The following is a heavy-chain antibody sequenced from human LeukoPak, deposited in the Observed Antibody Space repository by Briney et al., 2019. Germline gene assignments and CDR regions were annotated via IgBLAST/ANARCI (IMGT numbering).Heavy chain of an antibody. CDR1: GGSISSYY. CDR2: VYYSGGT. Sequence: PSETLSLTCTVSGGSISSYYYSWIRQPPGKGLEWIGYVYYSGGTNYNPSLKSRVTISIYTSKNQFSLNLSSVTAADTAVYYCAMGIAAAGTAYWGQGTLVTVSS. J-gene: IGHJ4*02. D-gene: IGHD6-13*01. V-gene: IGHV4-59*01. CDR3: AMGIAAAGTAY.